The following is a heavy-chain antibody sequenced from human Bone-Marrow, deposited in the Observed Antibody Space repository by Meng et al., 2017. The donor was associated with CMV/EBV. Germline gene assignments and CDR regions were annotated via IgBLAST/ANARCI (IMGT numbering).Heavy chain of an antibody. J-gene: IGHJ6*02. CDR3: ATPFVVVPAAILGYYGMDV. CDR2: ISSSGSTI. Sequence: GGSLRLSCAASGFTFSSYEMNWVRQAPGKGLEWVSYISSSGSTIYYADSVKGRFTISRDNAKNSLYLQTNSLRAEDTAVYYCATPFVVVPAAILGYYGMDVWGQGTTVTVAS. V-gene: IGHV3-48*03. D-gene: IGHD2-2*02. CDR1: GFTFSSYE.